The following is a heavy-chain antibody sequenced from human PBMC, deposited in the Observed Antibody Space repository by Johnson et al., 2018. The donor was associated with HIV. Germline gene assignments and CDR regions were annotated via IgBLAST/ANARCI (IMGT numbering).Heavy chain of an antibody. V-gene: IGHV3-30*04. J-gene: IGHJ3*02. CDR3: TTMSALWFGDLHVFGDGFDI. CDR2: ISYDGSNK. D-gene: IGHD3-10*01. Sequence: QVQLVESGGGVVPPGRSLRLSCAASGFTFSTYPIHWVRQAPGKGLEWVALISYDGSNKFYADSVKGRFTISRDNSKNTLYLQMNGLKTEDTAVYYCTTMSALWFGDLHVFGDGFDIWGQGTMVTVSS. CDR1: GFTFSTYP.